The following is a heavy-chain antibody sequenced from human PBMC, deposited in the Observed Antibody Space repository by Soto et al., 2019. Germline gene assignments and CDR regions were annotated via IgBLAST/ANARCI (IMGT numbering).Heavy chain of an antibody. Sequence: SETLSLNCTVSGGSNSSGDYYRSWIRQPRGKGLEWIGYIYYSGSTYYNPSLKSRVTISVDTSKNQFSLKLSSVTAADTAVYYCARDSSNYYDSSGYIGVWGQGTLVTVSS. V-gene: IGHV4-30-4*02. J-gene: IGHJ4*02. CDR2: IYYSGST. D-gene: IGHD3-22*01. CDR1: GGSNSSGDYY. CDR3: ARDSSNYYDSSGYIGV.